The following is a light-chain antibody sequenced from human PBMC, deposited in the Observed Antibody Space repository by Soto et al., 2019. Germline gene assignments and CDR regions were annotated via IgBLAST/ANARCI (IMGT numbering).Light chain of an antibody. Sequence: IVLTQSPGTLSLSPGERATLSCRASQSVSNNYLAWYQQKPGQAPRLLIYGASNRATGIPDRFSGSGSATDFTLTISRLEPEDFAVYFCQQSGSSPLTFGGGTKVDNK. CDR1: QSVSNNY. CDR2: GAS. CDR3: QQSGSSPLT. V-gene: IGKV3-20*01. J-gene: IGKJ4*01.